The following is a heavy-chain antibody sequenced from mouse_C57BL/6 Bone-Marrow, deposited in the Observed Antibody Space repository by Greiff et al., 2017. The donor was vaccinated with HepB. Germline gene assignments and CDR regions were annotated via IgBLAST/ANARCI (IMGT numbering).Heavy chain of an antibody. Sequence: EVQVVESGGGLVQPGGSLKLSCAASGFTFSDYYMYWVRQTPEKRLEWVAYISNGGGRTYYPDTVKGRFTISRDNAKNTVYLQMSRLKSEDTAMYYCARLPYGCYFYYWGQGTTLTVSS. V-gene: IGHV5-12*01. J-gene: IGHJ2*01. CDR1: GFTFSDYY. D-gene: IGHD2-2*01. CDR3: ARLPYGCYFYY. CDR2: ISNGGGRT.